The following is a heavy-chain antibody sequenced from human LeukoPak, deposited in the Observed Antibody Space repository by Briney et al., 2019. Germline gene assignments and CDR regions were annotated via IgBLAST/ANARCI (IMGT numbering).Heavy chain of an antibody. J-gene: IGHJ3*02. CDR3: ARVYDTSDYYFAFDI. CDR2: IHSRVGT. D-gene: IGHD3-22*01. V-gene: IGHV4-59*08. CDR1: GGSFSPYY. Sequence: SETLSLTCTVSGGSFSPYYWSRIRQPPGKGPEWIGHIHSRVGTNYNPSIKSRVTISVDTSKNQFSLTLSSVTAADTAVYYCARVYDTSDYYFAFDIWGQGTKVTVSS.